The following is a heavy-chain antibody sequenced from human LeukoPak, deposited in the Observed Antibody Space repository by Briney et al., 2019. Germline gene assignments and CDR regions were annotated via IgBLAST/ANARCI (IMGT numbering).Heavy chain of an antibody. V-gene: IGHV1-69*01. Sequence: SVKVSCKASGGTFSSYAISWVRQAPGQGLEWMGGIIPIFGTANYAQKFQGRVTITADESTSTAYMELSSLRSEDTAVYYCAAPGAQQLVPGFWDYWGQGTLVTVSS. CDR3: AAPGAQQLVPGFWDY. CDR1: GGTFSSYA. D-gene: IGHD6-13*01. J-gene: IGHJ4*02. CDR2: IIPIFGTA.